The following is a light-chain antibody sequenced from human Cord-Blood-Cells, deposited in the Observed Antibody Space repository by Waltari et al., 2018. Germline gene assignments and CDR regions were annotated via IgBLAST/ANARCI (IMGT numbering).Light chain of an antibody. CDR3: SSYTSSRV. CDR1: SSDVGGYNY. Sequence: QSALTQPAPVSGSPGQSITISCPGTSSDVGGYNYVSWYQQHPGNAPKLMIYDVSNRPSGVSNRFSGSKSGNTASLTISGLQAEDEADYYCSSYTSSRVFGGGTKLTVL. V-gene: IGLV2-14*01. J-gene: IGLJ2*01. CDR2: DVS.